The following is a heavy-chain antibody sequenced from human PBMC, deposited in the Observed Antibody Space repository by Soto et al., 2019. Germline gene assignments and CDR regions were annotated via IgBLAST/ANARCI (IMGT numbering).Heavy chain of an antibody. Sequence: QVQLQESGPGLVKPSGTLSLTCAVSGGSFTSNNWWTWVRQPPGQGLEWIGEIYRTGSTNYNPSPKSRVTLSLAKSEDQFSPKVASFTAADPAVYYCPSLDPGTSVDYWGQGTLVTVSS. CDR3: PSLDPGTSVDY. CDR2: IYRTGST. J-gene: IGHJ4*02. V-gene: IGHV4-4*02. CDR1: GGSFTSNNW. D-gene: IGHD1-7*01.